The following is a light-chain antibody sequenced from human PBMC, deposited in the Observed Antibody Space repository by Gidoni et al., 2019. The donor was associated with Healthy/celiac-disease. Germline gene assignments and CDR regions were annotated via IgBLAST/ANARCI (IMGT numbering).Light chain of an antibody. CDR2: DAS. Sequence: DNQMTQSPSTLSASVGDRVTITCRASQSISSWLAWYQQKPGNAPKLLIYDASCLESGVPSRFSGSGSGTEFTLTISRLQPDDFATYFCQQYNSYSPTFGQGTKLEIK. V-gene: IGKV1-5*01. J-gene: IGKJ2*01. CDR1: QSISSW. CDR3: QQYNSYSPT.